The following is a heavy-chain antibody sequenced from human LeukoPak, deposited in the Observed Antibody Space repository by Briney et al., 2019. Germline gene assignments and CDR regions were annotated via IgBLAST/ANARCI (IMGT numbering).Heavy chain of an antibody. CDR1: GGSISSYY. Sequence: SETLSLTCTVSGGSISSYYWSWIRQPPGKGLEWIGYIYYSGSTNYNPSLKCRVTISVDTSKNQFSLKLSSVTAADTAVYYCARVPGIAAAGNSWFDPWGQGTLVTVSS. CDR3: ARVPGIAAAGNSWFDP. CDR2: IYYSGST. V-gene: IGHV4-59*01. J-gene: IGHJ5*02. D-gene: IGHD6-13*01.